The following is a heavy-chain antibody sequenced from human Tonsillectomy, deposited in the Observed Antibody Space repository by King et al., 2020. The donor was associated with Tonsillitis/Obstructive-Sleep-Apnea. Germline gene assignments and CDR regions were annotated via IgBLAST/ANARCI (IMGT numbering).Heavy chain of an antibody. CDR1: GYNFTNYW. Sequence: QLVQSGAEVKKPGESLKISCKGSGYNFTNYWIGWVRQMPGKGLEWMGIIYPGDSDTRNSPSFQGQVTISADKSISTAYLQWSSLKASDTAIYYCARHLTLPQYNESYYEGCDYWGRGTLVTVSS. CDR2: IYPGDSDT. D-gene: IGHD1-26*01. V-gene: IGHV5-51*01. J-gene: IGHJ4*02. CDR3: ARHLTLPQYNESYYEGCDY.